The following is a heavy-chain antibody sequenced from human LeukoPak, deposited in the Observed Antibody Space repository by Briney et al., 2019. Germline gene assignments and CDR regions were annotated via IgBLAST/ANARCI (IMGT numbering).Heavy chain of an antibody. CDR3: ARDRSVTNGGFDY. CDR2: INTDGSDT. Sequence: GGSLRLSCAASGFTFSHYWMHWVRQAPGKRLVWVSRINTDGSDTVYADSVKGRFTISRDNAKNTLYLQMNSLRAEDTAVYYCARDRSVTNGGFDYWGQGTLVTVSS. J-gene: IGHJ4*02. CDR1: GFTFSHYW. D-gene: IGHD7-27*01. V-gene: IGHV3-74*01.